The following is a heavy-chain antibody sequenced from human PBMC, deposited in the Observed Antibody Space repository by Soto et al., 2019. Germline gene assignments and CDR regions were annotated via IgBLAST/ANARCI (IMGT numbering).Heavy chain of an antibody. D-gene: IGHD6-25*01. J-gene: IGHJ4*02. CDR2: INTAGSST. Sequence: EVQLVESGGGLVQPGGSLRVSCAASGFTFSGSWMHWVRQAPGKGLVWVSRINTAGSSTTYADSVKGRFTISRDNAKKTLFLQMNSLRAEDTAVYYCARGILGAEQFDYWGQGTLVTVSS. CDR3: ARGILGAEQFDY. V-gene: IGHV3-74*01. CDR1: GFTFSGSW.